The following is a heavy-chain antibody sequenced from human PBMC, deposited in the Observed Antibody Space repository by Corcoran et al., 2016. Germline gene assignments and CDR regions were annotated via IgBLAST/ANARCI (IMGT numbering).Heavy chain of an antibody. J-gene: IGHJ4*02. CDR3: ASEGALRRGGLGYD. CDR2: IYYSGST. CDR1: GGSISSSSYY. D-gene: IGHD3-16*01. Sequence: QLQLQESGPGLVKPSETLSLTCTVSGGSISSSSYYWGWIRQPPGKGLEWIGSIYYSGSTYYNPSLKSRVTISVDTSKNQFSLKLSSVTAADTAVEYCASEGALRRGGLGYDWGQGTLVTVSS. V-gene: IGHV4-39*01.